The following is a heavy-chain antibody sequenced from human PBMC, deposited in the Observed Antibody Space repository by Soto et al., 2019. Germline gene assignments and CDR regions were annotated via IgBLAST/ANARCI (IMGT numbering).Heavy chain of an antibody. CDR1: GFTFSSYS. V-gene: IGHV3-21*01. Sequence: GGSLRLSCAASGFTFSSYSMNWVRQAPGKGLEWVSSISSSSSYIYYADSVKGRFTISRDNAKNSLYLQMNSLRAEDTAVYYCARDSSSGPVFDYWGQGILVTVSS. J-gene: IGHJ4*02. CDR2: ISSSSSYI. CDR3: ARDSSSGPVFDY. D-gene: IGHD6-6*01.